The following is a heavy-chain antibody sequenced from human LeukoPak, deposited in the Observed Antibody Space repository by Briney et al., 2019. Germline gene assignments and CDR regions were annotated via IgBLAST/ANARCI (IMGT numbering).Heavy chain of an antibody. CDR1: GFTFSSYG. CDR2: IRYDGSNK. Sequence: GGSLRLSCAASGFTFSSYGMHWVRQAPGKGLEWVAFIRYDGSNKYYADSVKGRFTISRDNSKNTLYLQMNSLRAEDTAVYYCAKDKGRDIVVVPAAIEDVWRKGTTVTVSS. D-gene: IGHD2-2*01. CDR3: AKDKGRDIVVVPAAIEDV. V-gene: IGHV3-30*02. J-gene: IGHJ6*04.